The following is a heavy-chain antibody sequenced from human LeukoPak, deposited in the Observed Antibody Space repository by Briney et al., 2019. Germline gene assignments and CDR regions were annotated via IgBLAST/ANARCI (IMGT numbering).Heavy chain of an antibody. CDR2: ISSSGSYI. CDR1: GFTFSYYS. V-gene: IGHV3-21*01. J-gene: IGHJ4*02. CDR3: AREYSSSSDRLDY. D-gene: IGHD6-6*01. Sequence: GGSLRLSCAASGFTFSYYSMNWVRQAPGKGLEWVSSISSSGSYIYYADSVKGRFTLSRDNDEKSLYLQMNSLRAEDTAVYYCAREYSSSSDRLDYWGQGTLATVSS.